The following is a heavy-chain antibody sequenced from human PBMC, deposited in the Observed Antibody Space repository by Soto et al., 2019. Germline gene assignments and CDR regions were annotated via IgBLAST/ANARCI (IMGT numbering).Heavy chain of an antibody. CDR3: ATPAEEPDKAMLNGLAH. CDR1: GGTFSNSA. CDR2: ILPIFGTP. Sequence: SVKVSCKASGGTFSNSAIIWVRQAPGQGLEWMGGILPIFGTPNYAQKFQGRLTISADEFSSTAYMELNILRSEDTAVYYCATPAEEPDKAMLNGLAHWGQGSLVTVSS. V-gene: IGHV1-69*13. D-gene: IGHD5-18*01. J-gene: IGHJ4*02.